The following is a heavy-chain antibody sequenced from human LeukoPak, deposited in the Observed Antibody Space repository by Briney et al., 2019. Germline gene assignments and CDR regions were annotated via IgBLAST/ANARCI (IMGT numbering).Heavy chain of an antibody. CDR3: AIGQTGNFDY. Sequence: PGGSLRLSCAASGFTFSSYTIHWVRQAPGKGLEWVAVISYDGSKTYYADSVKGRFTISRDDSKNTLYLQMNSLRAEDMAVYYCAIGQTGNFDYWGQGTLVTVSS. V-gene: IGHV3-30*04. CDR1: GFTFSSYT. CDR2: ISYDGSKT. D-gene: IGHD1-1*01. J-gene: IGHJ4*02.